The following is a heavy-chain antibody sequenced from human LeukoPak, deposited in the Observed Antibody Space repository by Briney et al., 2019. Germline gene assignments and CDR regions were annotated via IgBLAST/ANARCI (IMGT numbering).Heavy chain of an antibody. D-gene: IGHD6-13*01. CDR3: ARRPPPHSGISWLDY. CDR2: IEQNGIQR. J-gene: IGHJ4*02. V-gene: IGHV3-7*01. CDR1: GFSISNYW. Sequence: GVSLRLFCAASGFSISNYWMNWVRQSPGKGLEWVAYIEQNGIQRSYVDSVNGRFSISRDSAKNLLLLQMNSLRAEDTAIYYCARRPPPHSGISWLDYWGQGTLVTVSS.